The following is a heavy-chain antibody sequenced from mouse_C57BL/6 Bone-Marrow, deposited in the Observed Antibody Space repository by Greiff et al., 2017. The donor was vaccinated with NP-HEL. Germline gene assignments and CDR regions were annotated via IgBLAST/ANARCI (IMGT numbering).Heavy chain of an antibody. V-gene: IGHV5-17*01. Sequence: EVQRVESGGGLVKPGGSLKLSCAASGFTFSDYGMHWVRQAPEKGLEWVAYISSGSSTIYYADTVKGRFTISRDNAKNTLFLQMTSLRSEDTAMYYCARGGFITTVVGPFDYWGQGTTLTVSS. CDR1: GFTFSDYG. D-gene: IGHD1-1*01. CDR2: ISSGSSTI. CDR3: ARGGFITTVVGPFDY. J-gene: IGHJ2*01.